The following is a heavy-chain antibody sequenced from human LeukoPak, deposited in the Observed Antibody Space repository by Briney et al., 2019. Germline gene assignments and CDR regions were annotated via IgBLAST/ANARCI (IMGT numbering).Heavy chain of an antibody. J-gene: IGHJ3*02. D-gene: IGHD4-17*01. CDR1: EFTFSSYG. CDR3: ARDPNGDYIGTFDM. CDR2: ISGSGGST. Sequence: GGSLRLSCAASEFTFSSYGMSWVRQAPGKGLEWVSSISGSGGSTQYADSVQGRFAISRDNSKNTLYLQMNSLRVEDTAVYFCARDPNGDYIGTFDMRGRGTMVSVSS. V-gene: IGHV3-23*01.